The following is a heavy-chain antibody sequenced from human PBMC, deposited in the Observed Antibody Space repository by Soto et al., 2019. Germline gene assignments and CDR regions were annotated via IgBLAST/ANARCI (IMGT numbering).Heavy chain of an antibody. Sequence: PSETLSLTCVVSGGSFSTYYYSWIRQSPGKGLEWIGEINHNGNNNYSPSPKSRVTMSLDTSKNQFSLKLTSVTAADTAVYYCARGGSNDWQVAFDIWGQGTMVTVSS. V-gene: IGHV4-34*01. CDR3: ARGGSNDWQVAFDI. D-gene: IGHD3-9*01. CDR2: INHNGNN. J-gene: IGHJ3*02. CDR1: GGSFSTYY.